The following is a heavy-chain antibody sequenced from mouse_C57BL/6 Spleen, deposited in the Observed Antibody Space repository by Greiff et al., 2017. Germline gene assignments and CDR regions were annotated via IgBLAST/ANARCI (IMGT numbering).Heavy chain of an antibody. CDR1: GFTFSSYG. CDR3: ARHYYGSSYGYFDV. J-gene: IGHJ1*03. CDR2: ISSGGSYT. D-gene: IGHD1-1*01. V-gene: IGHV5-6*01. Sequence: EVQLVESGGDLVKPGGSLKLSCAASGFTFSSYGMSWVRQTPDKRLEWVATISSGGSYTCYPDSVKGRFTISRDNAKNTLYMQMSSLKAEDTAMYYGARHYYGSSYGYFDVWGTGTTVTVSS.